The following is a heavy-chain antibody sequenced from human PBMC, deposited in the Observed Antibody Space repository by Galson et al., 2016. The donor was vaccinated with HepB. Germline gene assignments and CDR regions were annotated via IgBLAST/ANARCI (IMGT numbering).Heavy chain of an antibody. CDR1: GFTFISNW. CDR2: VNSDEKIT. J-gene: IGHJ6*02. Sequence: SLRLSCAASGFTFISNWMHWVRQAPGRGLVWVSRVNSDEKITNYADSVKGRFTISRDNAINTLYLQMNSLRAEDTAVYYCARGGEYGDYRIHSDRKSYYYYGMDVWGQGTTVTVSS. CDR3: ARGGEYGDYRIHSDRKSYYYYGMDV. D-gene: IGHD4-17*01. V-gene: IGHV3-74*01.